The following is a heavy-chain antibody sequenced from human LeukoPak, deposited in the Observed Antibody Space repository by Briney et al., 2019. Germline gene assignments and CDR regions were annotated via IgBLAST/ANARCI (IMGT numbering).Heavy chain of an antibody. V-gene: IGHV4-61*01. J-gene: IGHJ4*02. Sequence: SQTLSLTCTVSGGSISSGSYYWSWIRQPPGKGLEWIGYIYYSGSTNYNPSLKSRVTISVDTSKNRFSLKLSSVTAADTAVYYCAGRGYSYGFDYWGQGTLVTVSS. CDR1: GGSISSGSYY. D-gene: IGHD5-18*01. CDR3: AGRGYSYGFDY. CDR2: IYYSGST.